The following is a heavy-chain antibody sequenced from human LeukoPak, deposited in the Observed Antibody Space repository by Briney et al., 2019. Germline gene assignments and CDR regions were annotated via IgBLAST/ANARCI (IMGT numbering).Heavy chain of an antibody. CDR3: ARSHSQWLVLGY. CDR1: GFTFSSYA. D-gene: IGHD6-19*01. Sequence: GGSLRLCCAASGFTFSSYAMHWGRQAPVQGLEYVSTINSNGGSTYYANSVKGRFTISRDNSKNTLYLQMGSLRAEDMAVYYCARSHSQWLVLGYWGQGTLVTVSS. V-gene: IGHV3-64*01. CDR2: INSNGGST. J-gene: IGHJ4*02.